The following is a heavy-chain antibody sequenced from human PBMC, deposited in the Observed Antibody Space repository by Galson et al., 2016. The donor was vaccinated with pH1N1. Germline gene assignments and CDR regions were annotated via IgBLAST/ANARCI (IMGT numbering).Heavy chain of an antibody. J-gene: IGHJ4*02. CDR1: GDSVSSNSAA. D-gene: IGHD6-13*01. V-gene: IGHV6-1*01. CDR2: TYHRSKWYN. Sequence: CAISGDSVSSNSAAWNWIRQSPSRGLEWLGRTYHRSKWYNDYAVSVKSRITINPDTSKNQFSLQLNSVTPEDTAVYHCARDGIAAAGIRRDQYYFDYWGQGTLVTVSS. CDR3: ARDGIAAAGIRRDQYYFDY.